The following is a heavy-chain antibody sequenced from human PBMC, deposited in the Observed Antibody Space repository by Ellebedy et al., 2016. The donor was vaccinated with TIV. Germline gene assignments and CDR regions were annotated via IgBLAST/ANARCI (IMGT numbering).Heavy chain of an antibody. Sequence: PGGSLRLSCAASGFTFSNYAMNRVRQAPGKGLDWVAGITSSGDSTYYADSVKGRFTISRDNSKNTLFLQVNSLSAEDQAIYYCAKNSGKNDWNSEYWGQGTQVTVSS. D-gene: IGHD3-10*01. CDR2: ITSSGDST. J-gene: IGHJ4*02. V-gene: IGHV3-23*01. CDR3: AKNSGKNDWNSEY. CDR1: GFTFSNYA.